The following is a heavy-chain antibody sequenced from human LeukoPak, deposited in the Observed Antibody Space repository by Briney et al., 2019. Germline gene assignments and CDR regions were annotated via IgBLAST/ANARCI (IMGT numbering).Heavy chain of an antibody. J-gene: IGHJ3*02. CDR3: AKDRTGAFDI. CDR1: GFTFSSYA. D-gene: IGHD1-1*01. Sequence: GGSLRLSCAASGFTFSSYAMSWVRQAPGKGLEWVSGISGSGGSTYYADSVKGRFTISRDNSRNTLYLQMNSLRAEDTAVYYCAKDRTGAFDIWGQGTMVTVSS. V-gene: IGHV3-23*01. CDR2: ISGSGGST.